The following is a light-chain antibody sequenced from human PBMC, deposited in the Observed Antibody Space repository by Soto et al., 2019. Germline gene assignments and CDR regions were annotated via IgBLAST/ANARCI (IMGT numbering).Light chain of an antibody. CDR2: GAS. J-gene: IGKJ1*01. CDR1: QSINAH. CDR3: QQYNTWLWT. Sequence: EVVMTQSPATLSVSPGERVTLSCRASQSINAHLAWYQQKPGQAPRLLIHGASTRATGIPARFSGSGYGTDCIXXIXSXXSEDFAVYYCQQYNTWLWTFGQGTKVEIQ. V-gene: IGKV3-15*01.